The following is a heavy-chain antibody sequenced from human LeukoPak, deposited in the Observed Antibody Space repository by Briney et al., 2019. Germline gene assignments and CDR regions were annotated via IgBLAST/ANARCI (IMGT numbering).Heavy chain of an antibody. V-gene: IGHV1-2*04. J-gene: IGHJ4*02. Sequence: ASVKVSCKVSGYTFTGYFIHWMREAPGQGLEWMGWVNSKTGGTTYVQRFQGWVTLTRDTSINTAYMEVSSLKSDDTAIYYCASGKDGDYVLDYWGQGTLVTVSS. CDR3: ASGKDGDYVLDY. D-gene: IGHD4-17*01. CDR2: VNSKTGGT. CDR1: GYTFTGYF.